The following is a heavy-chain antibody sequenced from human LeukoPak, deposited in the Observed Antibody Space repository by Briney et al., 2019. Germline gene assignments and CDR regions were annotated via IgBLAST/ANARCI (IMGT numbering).Heavy chain of an antibody. Sequence: GASVKVSCKASGYTFIGYFMHWMRQAPGQGLEWMGWINPNSGGTKYAQKFQDRVTMTRDTSISTAYMELSRLTSDDTAMYFCARGGYYDSSGFYYHDNWGQGTLVTVSS. CDR2: INPNSGGT. V-gene: IGHV1-2*02. J-gene: IGHJ4*02. CDR1: GYTFIGYF. CDR3: ARGGYYDSSGFYYHDN. D-gene: IGHD3-22*01.